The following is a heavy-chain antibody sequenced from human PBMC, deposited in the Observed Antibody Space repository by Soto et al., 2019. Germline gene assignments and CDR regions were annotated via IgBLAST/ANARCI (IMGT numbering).Heavy chain of an antibody. CDR3: ARDVVRSTAGGS. Sequence: QLQLVQSGTEVKEPGSSVKVSCKASGGTFSTSSFVWVRQGPGQGLEWMGGIIPIFTRTNFAQKFQGRVTFSADESTRTTYMELRSLTSEDTAIYYCARDVVRSTAGGSWGQGTLVTVSS. CDR2: IIPIFTRT. J-gene: IGHJ5*02. CDR1: GGTFSTSS. D-gene: IGHD2-15*01. V-gene: IGHV1-69*01.